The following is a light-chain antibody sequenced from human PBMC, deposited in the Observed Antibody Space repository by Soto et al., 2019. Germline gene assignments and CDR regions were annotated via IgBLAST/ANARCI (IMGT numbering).Light chain of an antibody. J-gene: IGKJ4*01. CDR1: QGISSY. Sequence: IQLTQSPSSLSASVGDRVTITCRASQGISSYLAWYQQEPGRAPKLLIYAASTLQSGVPSRFSGSGSGTDFTLTISSLQPEDFATYYCQHFNSYPLSFGRGTKVEIK. CDR2: AAS. CDR3: QHFNSYPLS. V-gene: IGKV1-9*01.